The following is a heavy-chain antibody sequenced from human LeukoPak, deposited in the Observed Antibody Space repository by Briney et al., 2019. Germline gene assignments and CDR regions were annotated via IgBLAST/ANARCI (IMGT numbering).Heavy chain of an antibody. Sequence: SETLSLTCTVSGGSISSYYWSWIRQPPGKGLEWIGYIYYSGTTNYNPSLKSRVTISVDTSKNQFSLKLSSVTAADTAVYYCARDLKEYSSGWIADAFDIWGQGTMVTVSS. CDR3: ARDLKEYSSGWIADAFDI. CDR2: IYYSGTT. V-gene: IGHV4-59*12. CDR1: GGSISSYY. J-gene: IGHJ3*02. D-gene: IGHD6-19*01.